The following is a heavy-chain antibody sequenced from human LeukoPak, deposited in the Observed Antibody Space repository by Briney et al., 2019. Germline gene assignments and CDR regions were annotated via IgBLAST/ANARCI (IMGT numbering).Heavy chain of an antibody. CDR2: INHSGST. CDR1: GGSFSGYY. CDR3: ASSRDLDYYDSSGYYVDY. J-gene: IGHJ4*02. Sequence: SETLSLTCAVYGGSFSGYYWSWIRQPPGKGLEWIGEINHSGSTNYNPSLKSRVTISVDTSKNQFSLKLSSVTAADTAVYYCASSRDLDYYDSSGYYVDYWGQGTLVTVSS. D-gene: IGHD3-22*01. V-gene: IGHV4-34*01.